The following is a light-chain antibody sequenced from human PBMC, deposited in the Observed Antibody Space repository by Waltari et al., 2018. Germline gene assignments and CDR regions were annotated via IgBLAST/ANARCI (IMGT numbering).Light chain of an antibody. CDR3: NSRDSSGNHWV. CDR2: GKN. V-gene: IGLV3-19*01. J-gene: IGLJ3*02. Sequence: YQQKPVQAPVLVIYGKNNRPSGIPDRFSGSSSGNTASLTITGAQAEDEADYYCNSRDSSGNHWVFGGGTKLTVL.